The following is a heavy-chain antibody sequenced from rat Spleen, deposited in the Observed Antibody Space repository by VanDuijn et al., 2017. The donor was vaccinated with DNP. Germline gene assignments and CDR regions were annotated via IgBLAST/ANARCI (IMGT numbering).Heavy chain of an antibody. V-gene: IGHV3-1*01. J-gene: IGHJ3*01. D-gene: IGHD1-2*01. CDR1: GYSITSNY. CDR3: ARYRTISAISTFPY. CDR2: ISYSGST. Sequence: EVQLQESGPGLVKPSQSLSLTCSVTGYSITSNYWGWIREFPGNKMQYIGHISYSGSTSYNPSLKSRISITRDTSKNQFFLHLNSVTTEDTATYYCARYRTISAISTFPYWGQGTLVTVSS.